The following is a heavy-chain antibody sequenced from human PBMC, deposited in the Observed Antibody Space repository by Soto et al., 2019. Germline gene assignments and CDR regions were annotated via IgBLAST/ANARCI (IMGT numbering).Heavy chain of an antibody. J-gene: IGHJ6*02. Sequence: RGESLKISCKGSGYSFTSYWIGWVRQMPGKGLEWMGIIYPGDSDTRYSPSFQGQVTISADKSISTAYLQWSSLKASDTAMYYCARRYCGGDCYSVGRYYYYYGMDVWGQGTTVTVSS. CDR2: IYPGDSDT. D-gene: IGHD2-21*02. CDR3: ARRYCGGDCYSVGRYYYYYGMDV. V-gene: IGHV5-51*01. CDR1: GYSFTSYW.